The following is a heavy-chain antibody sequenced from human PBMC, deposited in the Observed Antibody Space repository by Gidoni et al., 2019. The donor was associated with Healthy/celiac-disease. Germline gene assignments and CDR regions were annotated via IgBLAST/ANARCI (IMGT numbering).Heavy chain of an antibody. CDR1: DFTFSRYE. Sequence: EVQLVESGGGLVQPGGSLRLSCAASDFTFSRYEMTWVCQAPGKGLEWVSYIRSSGSTIYYADSVKGRFTISRDNAKNSLYLQMNSLRAEDTAVYYCARGEGIVGATYSYWGQGTLVTVSS. CDR3: ARGEGIVGATYSY. J-gene: IGHJ4*02. V-gene: IGHV3-48*03. CDR2: IRSSGSTI. D-gene: IGHD1-26*01.